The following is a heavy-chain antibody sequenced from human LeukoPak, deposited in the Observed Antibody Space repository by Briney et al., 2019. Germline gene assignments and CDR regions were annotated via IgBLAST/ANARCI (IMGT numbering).Heavy chain of an antibody. CDR3: ARVGSGYRDAFDI. V-gene: IGHV4-31*03. CDR2: IYYSGST. CDR1: GGSISSGGYY. Sequence: SQTLSLTCTVSGGSISSGGYYWSWIRQHPGKGLEWIGYIYYSGSTYYNLSLKSRVTISVDTSKNQFSLKLSSVTAADTAVYYCARVGSGYRDAFDIWGQGTMVTVSS. D-gene: IGHD3-22*01. J-gene: IGHJ3*02.